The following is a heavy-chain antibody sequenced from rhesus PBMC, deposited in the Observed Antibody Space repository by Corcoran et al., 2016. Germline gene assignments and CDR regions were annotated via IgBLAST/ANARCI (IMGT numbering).Heavy chain of an antibody. D-gene: IGHD2-33*01. CDR3: ARGIHCSDSGCSLP. CDR2: IYGSRGSN. J-gene: IGHJ4*01. V-gene: IGHV4-160*01. Sequence: QVQLQESGPGLVKPSETLSLTCAVSGGSFSSYWWGWIRQPPGTGLEWIGSIYGSRGSNEYNPALKSRATIARDTSKNRFSMKLSAVTAADTAVYYCARGIHCSDSGCSLPWGQGVLVTVSS. CDR1: GGSFSSYW.